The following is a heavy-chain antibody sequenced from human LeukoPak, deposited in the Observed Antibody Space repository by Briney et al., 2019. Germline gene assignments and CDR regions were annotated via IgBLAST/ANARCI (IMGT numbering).Heavy chain of an antibody. D-gene: IGHD6-25*01. CDR1: GFSFKSYS. Sequence: GGSLRLSCAASGFSFKSYSMSWIRQTPGKGLEWVANIKQDGSEKYYVDSVKGRFNISRDNGKNSLYLQMNSLRAEDTAVYYCAIKSSIAASKNWGQGTLVTVSS. V-gene: IGHV3-7*01. CDR3: AIKSSIAASKN. J-gene: IGHJ4*01. CDR2: IKQDGSEK.